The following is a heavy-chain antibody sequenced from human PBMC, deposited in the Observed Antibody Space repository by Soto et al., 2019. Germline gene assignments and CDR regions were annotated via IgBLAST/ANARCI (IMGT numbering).Heavy chain of an antibody. D-gene: IGHD6-13*01. CDR2: ISGSGGTT. CDR3: AKESQGSSWYDKHNWFDP. J-gene: IGHJ5*02. V-gene: IGHV3-23*01. Sequence: EVQLLESGGGLVQPGGSLRLSCAASGFTFSNYAMSWVRQAPGKGLEWVSGISGSGGTTYYADSVKGRFTISRDNSKNTVYLQVNSLSAEDTAVYYCAKESQGSSWYDKHNWFDPWGQGTLVAASS. CDR1: GFTFSNYA.